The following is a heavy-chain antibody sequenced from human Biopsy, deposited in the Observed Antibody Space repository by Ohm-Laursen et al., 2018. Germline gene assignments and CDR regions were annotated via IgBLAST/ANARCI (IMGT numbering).Heavy chain of an antibody. D-gene: IGHD6-6*01. J-gene: IGHJ6*02. V-gene: IGHV3-21*01. CDR2: ISETSSHI. CDR3: ARDSSRRAREGGMDV. Sequence: SLRLSCTASGFSVSSYDTNWVRQAPGKGLEWISYISETSSHIYDADSVRGRFTVARDIAKNSLYLQLNSLRVEDTAVYYCARDSSRRAREGGMDVWGQGTTVTVSS. CDR1: GFSVSSYD.